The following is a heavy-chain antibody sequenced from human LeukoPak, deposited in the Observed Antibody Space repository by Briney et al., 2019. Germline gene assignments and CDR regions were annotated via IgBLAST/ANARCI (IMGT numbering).Heavy chain of an antibody. CDR2: IYYSGST. CDR3: ARAGGLPRDDAFDI. Sequence: PSETLSLTCTVSGGSISSYYRSWIRQPPGKGMEWIGYIYYSGSTNYNPSLKSRVTISVDTSKNQFSLKLRSVTAADAAVYFCARAGGLPRDDAFDIWGQGTMVTVSS. V-gene: IGHV4-59*01. J-gene: IGHJ3*02. D-gene: IGHD3-10*01. CDR1: GGSISSYY.